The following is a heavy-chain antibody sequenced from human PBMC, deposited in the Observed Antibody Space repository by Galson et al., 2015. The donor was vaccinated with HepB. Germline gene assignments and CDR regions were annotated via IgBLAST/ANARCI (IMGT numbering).Heavy chain of an antibody. CDR1: GYSFTSYW. J-gene: IGHJ3*02. Sequence: QSGAEVKKPGESLKISCKGSGYSFTSYWIGWVRQMPGKGLEWMGIIYPGDSDTRYSPSFQGQVTISADKSISTAYLQWSSLKASDTAMYYCARPTPLLRYFDWTSVGGAFDIWGQGTMVTVSS. CDR2: IYPGDSDT. CDR3: ARPTPLLRYFDWTSVGGAFDI. D-gene: IGHD3-9*01. V-gene: IGHV5-51*01.